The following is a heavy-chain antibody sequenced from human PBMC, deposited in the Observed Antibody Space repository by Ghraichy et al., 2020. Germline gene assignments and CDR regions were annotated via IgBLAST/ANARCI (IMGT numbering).Heavy chain of an antibody. Sequence: PETLSLTCTVSGGSISSSSYYWGWIRQPPGKGLEWIGSIYYSGSTYYNPSLKSRVTISVDTSKNQFSLKLSSVTAADTAVYYCARRGEYYDILTGYYAAVSWFDPWGQGTLVTVSS. CDR2: IYYSGST. V-gene: IGHV4-39*01. J-gene: IGHJ5*02. CDR1: GGSISSSSYY. CDR3: ARRGEYYDILTGYYAAVSWFDP. D-gene: IGHD3-9*01.